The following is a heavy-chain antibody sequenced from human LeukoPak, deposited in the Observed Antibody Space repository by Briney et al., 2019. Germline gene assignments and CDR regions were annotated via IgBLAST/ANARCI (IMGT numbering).Heavy chain of an antibody. Sequence: GGSLRLSCAASGFTFSSYEMNWVRQGPGKGPEWVSYISSSGDTVFYGYSLNGRFTISRDNAKNSLYLQINNLRAEDTSVYYCARDGSFTSGSFFDSWGQGTLVTASS. J-gene: IGHJ4*02. CDR2: ISSSGDTV. D-gene: IGHD1-26*01. CDR3: ARDGSFTSGSFFDS. V-gene: IGHV3-48*03. CDR1: GFTFSSYE.